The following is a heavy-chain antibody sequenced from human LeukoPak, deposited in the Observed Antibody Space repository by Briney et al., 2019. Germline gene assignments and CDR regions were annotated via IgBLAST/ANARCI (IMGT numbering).Heavy chain of an antibody. D-gene: IGHD3-10*01. Sequence: SGGSLRLSCAASGFTFDDYAMSWVRQAPGKGLEWVSAISGSGGGTYYGDSVKGRYTISRDNSKNTLYLQMNSLRVEDTAIYYCAEDLSRITMVRGVQGWFDPWGQGTLVTVSS. CDR1: GFTFDDYA. J-gene: IGHJ5*02. V-gene: IGHV3-23*01. CDR2: ISGSGGGT. CDR3: AEDLSRITMVRGVQGWFDP.